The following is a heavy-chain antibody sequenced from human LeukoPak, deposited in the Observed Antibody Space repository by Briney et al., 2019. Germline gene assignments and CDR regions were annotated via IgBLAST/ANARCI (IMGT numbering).Heavy chain of an antibody. Sequence: PGGSLRLSCAASGFTFSSYAMSWVRQAPGKGLEWVSGISGSGGSTYYADSVKGRFTISRDNSKNTLFLQMNSLRAEDTALYYCAKGSYYDNSGYYYFDYWGQGALVTVSS. CDR1: GFTFSSYA. CDR2: ISGSGGST. V-gene: IGHV3-23*01. CDR3: AKGSYYDNSGYYYFDY. J-gene: IGHJ4*02. D-gene: IGHD3-22*01.